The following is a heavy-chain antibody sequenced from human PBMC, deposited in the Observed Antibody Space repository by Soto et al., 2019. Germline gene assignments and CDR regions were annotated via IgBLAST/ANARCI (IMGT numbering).Heavy chain of an antibody. CDR2: IWYDGSNK. Sequence: GESLKISCAASGFTFSSYGMHWVRQAPGKGLEWVAVIWYDGSNKYYADSVKGRFTISRDNSKNTLYLQMNSLRAEDTAVYYCARVRQQLVLYYGMDVWGQGTTVTVSS. CDR3: ARVRQQLVLYYGMDV. V-gene: IGHV3-33*01. J-gene: IGHJ6*02. D-gene: IGHD6-13*01. CDR1: GFTFSSYG.